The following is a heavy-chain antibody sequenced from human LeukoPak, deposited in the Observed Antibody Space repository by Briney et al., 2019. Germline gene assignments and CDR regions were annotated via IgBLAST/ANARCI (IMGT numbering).Heavy chain of an antibody. CDR2: IYYSGST. Sequence: SETLSLTCTVSGGSISSSSYYWGWIRQPPGKGLEWIGSIYYSGSTNYNPSLKSRVTISVDTSKNQFSLKLSSVTAADTAVYYCARVGYDFWSGPNWFDPWGQGTLVTVSS. V-gene: IGHV4-39*07. CDR1: GGSISSSSYY. J-gene: IGHJ5*02. D-gene: IGHD3-3*01. CDR3: ARVGYDFWSGPNWFDP.